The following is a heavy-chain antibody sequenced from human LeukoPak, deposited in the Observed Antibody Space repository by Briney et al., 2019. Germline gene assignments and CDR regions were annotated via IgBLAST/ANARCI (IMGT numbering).Heavy chain of an antibody. D-gene: IGHD3-22*01. J-gene: IGHJ4*02. V-gene: IGHV1-69*01. CDR3: ARGDSAYYDSSTYSTLKFFYFDY. Sequence: SVKLSRKASGGTFSSYAISWVRQAPGQGLEWMGGLIPIFGTTNYAQKFQGRVTITADEPTSTAYMELSSLRSEDTAVYYCARGDSAYYDSSTYSTLKFFYFDYWGQGSLVTVSS. CDR1: GGTFSSYA. CDR2: LIPIFGTT.